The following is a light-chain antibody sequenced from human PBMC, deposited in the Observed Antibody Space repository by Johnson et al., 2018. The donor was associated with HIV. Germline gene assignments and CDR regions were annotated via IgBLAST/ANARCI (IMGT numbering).Light chain of an antibody. V-gene: IGLV1-51*02. CDR1: YSNIGNNY. CDR2: KND. Sequence: QSVLTQPPSVSAAPGQKVTISCSGSYSNIGNNYVSWYQQLPGTAPKLLIYKNDKRPSGIPDRFSGSKSGTSATLGITGLQTGDEAHYYCGILHTSLSTGGSFGTGTKVTVL. CDR3: GILHTSLSTGGS. J-gene: IGLJ1*01.